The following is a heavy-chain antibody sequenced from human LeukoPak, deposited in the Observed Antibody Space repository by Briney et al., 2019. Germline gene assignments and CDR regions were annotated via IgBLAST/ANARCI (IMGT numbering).Heavy chain of an antibody. D-gene: IGHD3-22*01. CDR3: ASGGVSSGYYYS. J-gene: IGHJ4*02. CDR1: GGSISSYY. V-gene: IGHV4-59*01. CDR2: IYYSGST. Sequence: SETLSLTCTVSGGSISSYYWSWIRQPPGKGLEWIGYIYYSGSTNYNPSLKSRVTISVDTSKNQFSLKLSSVTAADAAVYYCASGGVSSGYYYSWGQGTLVTVSS.